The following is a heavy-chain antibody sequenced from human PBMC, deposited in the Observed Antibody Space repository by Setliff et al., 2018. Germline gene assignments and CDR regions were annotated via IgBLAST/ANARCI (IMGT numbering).Heavy chain of an antibody. CDR2: IFHSGST. V-gene: IGHV4-38-2*01. CDR3: ARRDGSIIYREFFDY. Sequence: PSETLSLTCGVSGYSISSGHFWGWIRQPPGKGLEWLGNIFHSGSTYYNPTLNSRVTMSVXXSKXXXXXXXXXXXXXXXXXXXCARRDGSIIYREFFDYWGQGALVTVSS. D-gene: IGHD3-10*01. J-gene: IGHJ4*02. CDR1: GYSISSGHF.